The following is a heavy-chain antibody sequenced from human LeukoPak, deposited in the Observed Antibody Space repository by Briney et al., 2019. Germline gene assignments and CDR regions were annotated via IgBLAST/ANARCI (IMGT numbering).Heavy chain of an antibody. V-gene: IGHV4-59*01. D-gene: IGHD6-13*01. CDR2: IYYSGSA. Sequence: SETLSLTCTVSGGSISSYYWSWIRQPPGKGLEWIGYIYYSGSANYNPSLKSRVTISVDTSKNQFSLKLSSVTAADTAVYYCAREYSSSWYVNYYYMDVWGKGTTVTVSS. CDR3: AREYSSSWYVNYYYMDV. J-gene: IGHJ6*03. CDR1: GGSISSYY.